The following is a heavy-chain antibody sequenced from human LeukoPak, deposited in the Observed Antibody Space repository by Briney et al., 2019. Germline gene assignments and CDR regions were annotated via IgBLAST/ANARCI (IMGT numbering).Heavy chain of an antibody. CDR2: IYYSGST. J-gene: IGHJ4*02. D-gene: IGHD3-10*01. CDR3: ARPTPNYYVSGSYYIPNLPFDY. CDR1: GGSISSSSYY. V-gene: IGHV4-61*05. Sequence: SETLSLTCTVSGGSISSSSYYWGWIRQPPGKGLEWIGYIYYSGSTNYNPSLKSRVTISVDTSKNQFSLKLSSVTAADTAVYYCARPTPNYYVSGSYYIPNLPFDYWGQGTLVTVSS.